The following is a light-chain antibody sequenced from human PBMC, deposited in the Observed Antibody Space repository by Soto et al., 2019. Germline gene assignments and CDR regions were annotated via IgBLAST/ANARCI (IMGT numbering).Light chain of an antibody. J-gene: IGKJ1*01. Sequence: EIVMTRFPAPLSVSPGQRATLSCRASQSISSSLAWYQQKPGQAPRLLIYGASTRATGIPARFSGSGSGTHFTLTIISLQSEDFGTYYCQQYNAWPGTFGQGTKVEIK. CDR2: GAS. CDR3: QQYNAWPGT. CDR1: QSISSS. V-gene: IGKV3-15*01.